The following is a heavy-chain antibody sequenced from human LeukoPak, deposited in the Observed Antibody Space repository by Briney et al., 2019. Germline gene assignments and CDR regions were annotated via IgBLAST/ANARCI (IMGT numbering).Heavy chain of an antibody. CDR2: IYHSGST. J-gene: IGHJ4*02. CDR3: ASLNYYSSGSYDY. V-gene: IGHV4-30-2*01. CDR1: GGSISSGGYS. D-gene: IGHD3-10*01. Sequence: PSQTLSLTCAVSGGSISSGGYSWSWIRQPPGKGLEWIGYIYHSGSTYYNLSLKSRVTISVDRSKNQFSLKLSSVTAADTAVYYCASLNYYSSGSYDYWGQGTLVTVSS.